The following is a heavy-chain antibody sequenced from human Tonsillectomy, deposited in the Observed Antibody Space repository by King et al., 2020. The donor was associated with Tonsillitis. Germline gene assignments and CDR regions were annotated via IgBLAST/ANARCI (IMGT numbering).Heavy chain of an antibody. V-gene: IGHV3-21*01. J-gene: IGHJ4*02. D-gene: IGHD1-1*01. CDR3: ASGNGDN. CDR1: GFTFSSYS. CDR2: ISTTSTYI. Sequence: DVQLVESGGGLVKPGVSLRLSCAASGFTFSSYSMNWVGQAPGKGLEWVSSISTTSTYIYLADSVKGRFTISRDNAKNSLYLQIRSLRAEDTAVYYCASGNGDNWGQGTLVTVSS.